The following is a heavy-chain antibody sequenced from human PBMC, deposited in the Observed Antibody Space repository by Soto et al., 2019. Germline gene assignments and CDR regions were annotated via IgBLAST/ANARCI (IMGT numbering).Heavy chain of an antibody. CDR2: ISYDGSNK. D-gene: IGHD3-22*01. J-gene: IGHJ4*02. V-gene: IGHV3-30-3*01. CDR1: GFTFSSYA. Sequence: QVQRVESGGGVVHPGRSLRLSCAASGFTFSSYAMHWVRQAPGKGLEWVAGISYDGSNKYYADSVKGRCTISRDNSKNTLYLQMNSLRAEDTAVYYCARDGNYHDSSGYYPPAFDYWGQGTLVSVSS. CDR3: ARDGNYHDSSGYYPPAFDY.